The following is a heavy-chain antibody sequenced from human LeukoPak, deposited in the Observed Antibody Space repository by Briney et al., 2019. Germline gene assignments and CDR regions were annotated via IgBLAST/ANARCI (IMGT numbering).Heavy chain of an antibody. Sequence: PSETLSLTCTVSGGSTSSYYWSWIRQPPGKGLEWIGYIYYSGSTNYNPSLKSRVTISVDTSKNQFSLKLSSATAADTAVYYCARLSPAASAFDIWGQGTMVTVSS. CDR2: IYYSGST. V-gene: IGHV4-59*08. CDR1: GGSTSSYY. J-gene: IGHJ3*02. D-gene: IGHD6-13*01. CDR3: ARLSPAASAFDI.